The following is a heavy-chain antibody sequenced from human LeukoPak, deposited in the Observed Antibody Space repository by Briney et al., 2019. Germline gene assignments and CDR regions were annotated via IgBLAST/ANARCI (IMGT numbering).Heavy chain of an antibody. CDR2: IKQDGSEK. Sequence: GGSLRLSCAASGFTFSSYWMSWVRQAPGKGLEWVANIKQDGSEKYYVDSVKGRFTISRDNAKNSLCLQMNSLRAEDTAVYYCARLNWTPNFCYFDYWGQGTLVTVSS. CDR3: ARLNWTPNFCYFDY. CDR1: GFTFSSYW. J-gene: IGHJ4*02. V-gene: IGHV3-7*01. D-gene: IGHD1-1*01.